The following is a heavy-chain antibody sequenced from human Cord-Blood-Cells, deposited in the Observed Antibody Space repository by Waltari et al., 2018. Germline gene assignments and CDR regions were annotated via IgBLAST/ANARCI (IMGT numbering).Heavy chain of an antibody. CDR2: ISYDGSNK. CDR1: GFTFSSYG. D-gene: IGHD3-22*01. J-gene: IGHJ4*02. CDR3: AKGITMIVVVAPCDY. V-gene: IGHV3-30*18. Sequence: QVQLVESGGGVVQPGRPLRLSCAASGFTFSSYGMHWVRQASGKGLEWVAVISYDGSNKYYAGGVKGGFTISRDNCKSTLYLQMNSLRAVDTAVYYGAKGITMIVVVAPCDYWGQGTLVTVSS.